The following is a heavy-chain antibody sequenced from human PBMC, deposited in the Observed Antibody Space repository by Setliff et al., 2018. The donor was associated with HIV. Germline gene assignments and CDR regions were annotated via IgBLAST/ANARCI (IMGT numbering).Heavy chain of an antibody. CDR3: AKGLGIAARWGADY. J-gene: IGHJ4*02. D-gene: IGHD6-6*01. CDR2: IFSNDEK. Sequence: SGPTLVNPTATLTLTCTVSGFSLSNARMGVSWIRQPPGKALEWLAHIFSNDEKSYSTSLKSRLTISKDTSKSQVVLTMTNMDPVDTATYYCAKGLGIAARWGADYWGQGTLVTVSS. CDR1: GFSLSNARMG. V-gene: IGHV2-26*01.